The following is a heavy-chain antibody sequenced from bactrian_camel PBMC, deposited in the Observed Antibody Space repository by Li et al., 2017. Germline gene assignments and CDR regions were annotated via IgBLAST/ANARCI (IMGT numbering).Heavy chain of an antibody. CDR2: IYTKDGST. D-gene: IGHD6*01. Sequence: HVQLVESGGGSVQAGGSLRLSCTARTGTFSSACIGWFRQAPGKEREDVAAIYTKDGSTSYSDSVKVRFTISHDTGKNTWYLRMNSLKSEDTALYYCAIYDGSWFYEALGYWGQGTQVTVS. CDR1: TGTFSSAC. J-gene: IGHJ6*01. CDR3: AIYDGSWFYEALGY. V-gene: IGHV3S54*01.